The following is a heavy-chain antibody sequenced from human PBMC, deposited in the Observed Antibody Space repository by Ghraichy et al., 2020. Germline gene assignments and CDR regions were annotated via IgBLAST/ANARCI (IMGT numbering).Heavy chain of an antibody. Sequence: GGSLRLSCAASGLTLANVWMNWVRQAPGKGLEWVGRIRSKAAGATIGYAAPVKGRFTIARSDSEDTLYLQMNSLKTDDTATYYCTTHYNHYMKVWGTGTTVTVSS. CDR2: IRSKAAGATI. J-gene: IGHJ6*03. CDR1: GLTLANVW. V-gene: IGHV3-15*07. CDR3: TTHYNHYMKV.